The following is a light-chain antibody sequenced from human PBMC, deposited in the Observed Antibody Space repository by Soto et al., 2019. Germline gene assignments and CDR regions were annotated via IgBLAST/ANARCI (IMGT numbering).Light chain of an antibody. J-gene: IGKJ1*01. CDR1: ESISSW. CDR3: QQYATYAPST. CDR2: KAS. V-gene: IGKV1-5*03. Sequence: PSTLSASIGDIVTITCRASESISSWLAWYQQKPGKAPKLLIFKASSLESGVPSRFSGSGSATEFSLTISSLESGDSGTYHCQQYATYAPSTFGQGTKVDIK.